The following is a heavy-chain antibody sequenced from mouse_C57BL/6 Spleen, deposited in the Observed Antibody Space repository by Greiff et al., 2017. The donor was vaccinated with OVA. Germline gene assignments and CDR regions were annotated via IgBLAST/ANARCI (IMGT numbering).Heavy chain of an antibody. CDR1: GFTFSSYG. CDR3: AREGDYDYDGYAMDY. CDR2: ISSGGSYT. Sequence: DVHLVESGGDLVKPGGSLKLSCAASGFTFSSYGMSWVRQTPDKRLEWVATISSGGSYTYYPDSVKGRFTISRDNAKNTLYLQMSSLKSEDTAMYYCAREGDYDYDGYAMDYWGQGTSVTVSS. D-gene: IGHD2-4*01. J-gene: IGHJ4*01. V-gene: IGHV5-6*01.